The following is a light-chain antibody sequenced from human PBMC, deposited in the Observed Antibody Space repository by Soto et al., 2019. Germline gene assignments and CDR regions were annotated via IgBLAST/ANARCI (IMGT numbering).Light chain of an antibody. CDR1: QSVSSS. V-gene: IGKV3-15*01. CDR3: QQYNKWPQT. CDR2: GAS. J-gene: IGKJ1*01. Sequence: EVGFSQSPGTLSLAPGERATLSCRASQSVSSSFLVWYQQKPGQAPRLLIYGASTRATDIPPSFTGSGSGTEFTLTISSLQSEDIAVYYCQQYNKWPQTFGQGTKVDIK.